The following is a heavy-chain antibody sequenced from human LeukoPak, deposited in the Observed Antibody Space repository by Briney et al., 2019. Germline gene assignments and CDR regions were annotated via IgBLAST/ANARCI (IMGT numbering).Heavy chain of an antibody. J-gene: IGHJ4*02. CDR3: ARASHVDTAMVGY. CDR2: ISSSSSYI. CDR1: GFTFSSYS. V-gene: IGHV3-21*01. D-gene: IGHD5-18*01. Sequence: GGSLRLSCAASGFTFSSYSMNWVRQAPGKGLEWVSSISSSSSYIYYADSVKGRFTISRDNAKNSLYLQMNGLRAEDAAVYYCARASHVDTAMVGYWGQGTLVTVSS.